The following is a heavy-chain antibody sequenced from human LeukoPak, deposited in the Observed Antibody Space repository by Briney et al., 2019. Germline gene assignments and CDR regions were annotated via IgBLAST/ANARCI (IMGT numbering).Heavy chain of an antibody. CDR2: IYHSGST. J-gene: IGHJ3*02. V-gene: IGHV4-30-2*01. Sequence: SETLSLTCTVSGGSISSGGYYWSWIRQPPGKGLEWIGYIYHSGSTYYNPSLKSRVTISVDTSKNQFSLKLSSVTAADTAVYYCAAGATPDAFDIWGQGTMVTVSS. CDR3: AAGATPDAFDI. CDR1: GGSISSGGYY. D-gene: IGHD1-26*01.